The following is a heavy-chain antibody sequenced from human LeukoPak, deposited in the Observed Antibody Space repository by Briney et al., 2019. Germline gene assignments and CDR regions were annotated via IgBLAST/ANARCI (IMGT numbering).Heavy chain of an antibody. CDR1: GDSINSLDL. Sequence: TETLSLTCTVSGDSINSLDLWSWVRQPPGKGLEWIGEMYLSGTTHSNPSVKSRATISIDKSKNQFFLNLSSVTAADTAVYYCAGLVGRYSSGLYYYYFDYWGQGTLVTVSS. CDR2: MYLSGTT. D-gene: IGHD3-22*01. V-gene: IGHV4-4*02. CDR3: AGLVGRYSSGLYYYYFDY. J-gene: IGHJ4*02.